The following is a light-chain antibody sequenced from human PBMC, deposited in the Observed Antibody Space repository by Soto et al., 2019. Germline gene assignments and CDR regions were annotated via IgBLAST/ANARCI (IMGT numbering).Light chain of an antibody. V-gene: IGKV1-5*01. J-gene: IGKJ1*01. CDR3: RQYNSYSWT. CDR1: QSISSW. Sequence: DIQMTQSPSTLSASVGDRVTITCWAGQSISSWLAWYQQKPGKAPKLLIYDASSLESGVPSRFSGSGSGTEFTLTISSLQPGDFATYYCRQYNSYSWTFGQGTKVDIK. CDR2: DAS.